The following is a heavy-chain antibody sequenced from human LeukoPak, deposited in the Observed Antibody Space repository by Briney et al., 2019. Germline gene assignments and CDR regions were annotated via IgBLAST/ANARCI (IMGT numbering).Heavy chain of an antibody. J-gene: IGHJ4*02. CDR1: GDSMRNYY. CDR3: ARRRDDFWSGYFDY. D-gene: IGHD3-3*01. V-gene: IGHV4-59*08. CDR2: FYYSGST. Sequence: SETLSLTCNFSGDSMRNYYWTWIRQSPGRGLEYIGYFYYSGSTNYNPSLQGRVTILRETSKNQFSLELRSVTAADTAVYYCARRRDDFWSGYFDYWGQGILVTVSS.